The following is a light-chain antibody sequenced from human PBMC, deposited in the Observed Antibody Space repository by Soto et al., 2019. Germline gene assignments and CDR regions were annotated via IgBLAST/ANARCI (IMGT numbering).Light chain of an antibody. CDR2: KVS. J-gene: IGKJ4*01. CDR1: QSLLYSDGNTY. V-gene: IGKV2-30*01. Sequence: DVVLTQSPLSLPVTLGQSASISCRSSQSLLYSDGNTYLNWVQQRPGQSPRRLIYKVSNRESGVPDRFNGSGLGTDFTLKISSVETEDIGVYYCMQGAHWPLTFGGGTKVDNK. CDR3: MQGAHWPLT.